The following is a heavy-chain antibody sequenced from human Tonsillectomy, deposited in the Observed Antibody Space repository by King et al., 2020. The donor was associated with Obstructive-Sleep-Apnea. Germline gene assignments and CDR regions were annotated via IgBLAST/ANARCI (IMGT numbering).Heavy chain of an antibody. CDR1: GGSISSYY. D-gene: IGHD3-22*01. J-gene: IGHJ3*02. CDR2: IYYSGST. Sequence: QVQLQESGPGLVKPSETLSLTCTVSGGSISSYYWSWIRQPPGKGLEWIGYIYYSGSTNYNPSLKSRVTISVDTSKNQFSLKLSSVTAADTAVYYCAILTPAQTYYYDSSGPLGAFDIWGQGTMVTVSS. CDR3: AILTPAQTYYYDSSGPLGAFDI. V-gene: IGHV4-59*01.